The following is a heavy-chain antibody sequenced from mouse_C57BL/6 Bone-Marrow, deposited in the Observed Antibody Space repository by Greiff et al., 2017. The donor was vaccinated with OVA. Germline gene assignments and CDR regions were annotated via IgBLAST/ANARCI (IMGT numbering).Heavy chain of an antibody. D-gene: IGHD1-1*01. CDR1: GFNIKDDY. J-gene: IGHJ2*01. Sequence: VQLQQPGAELVRPGASVKLSCTASGFNIKDDYMHWVKQRPEQGLEWIGWLDPESGDTEYASKFQGKATITADTSSNTAYLQLSSLTSEDTAVYYCTTHYYGSSFFDYWGQGTTLTVSS. V-gene: IGHV14-4*01. CDR2: LDPESGDT. CDR3: TTHYYGSSFFDY.